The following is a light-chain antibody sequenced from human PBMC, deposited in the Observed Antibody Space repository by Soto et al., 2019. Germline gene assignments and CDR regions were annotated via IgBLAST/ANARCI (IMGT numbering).Light chain of an antibody. CDR3: QQYLAFPLT. J-gene: IGKJ4*01. CDR2: KAS. CDR1: QSISNW. V-gene: IGKV1-5*03. Sequence: DIQMTQSPSTLSAFVGDRVAITCRASQSISNWLAWYQQKPGKAPKILIYKASTLQIGVPSRFSGSGSGTEFTLTISSLQPDDLATYYCQQYLAFPLTFGGGTKVEIK.